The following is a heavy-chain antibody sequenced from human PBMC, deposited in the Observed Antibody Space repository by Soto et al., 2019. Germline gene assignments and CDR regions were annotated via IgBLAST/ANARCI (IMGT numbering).Heavy chain of an antibody. CDR3: AKAPFSGYYYGMDV. D-gene: IGHD1-26*01. Sequence: EVQLVESGGGLVQPGRSLRLSCAASGFTFDDYAMHWVRQAPGKGLEWVSGISWNSGSIGYADSVKGRFTISRDNAKNSLYLQMNSLRAEDTALYYCAKAPFSGYYYGMDVWGQGTTVTVSS. J-gene: IGHJ6*02. CDR1: GFTFDDYA. CDR2: ISWNSGSI. V-gene: IGHV3-9*01.